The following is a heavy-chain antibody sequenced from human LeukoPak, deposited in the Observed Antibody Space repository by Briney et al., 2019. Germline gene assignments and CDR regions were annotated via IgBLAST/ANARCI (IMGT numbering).Heavy chain of an antibody. J-gene: IGHJ4*02. V-gene: IGHV3-48*02. Sequence: GGSLRLSCAASGFTFSSYAMSWVRQAPGKGLEWVSYISSSSTTIYYADSVKGRFTISRDNAKNSLFLQMNSLRDEDTAVYYCARDQLGMVRGGPDYWGQGTLVTVSS. D-gene: IGHD3-10*01. CDR1: GFTFSSYA. CDR3: ARDQLGMVRGGPDY. CDR2: ISSSSTTI.